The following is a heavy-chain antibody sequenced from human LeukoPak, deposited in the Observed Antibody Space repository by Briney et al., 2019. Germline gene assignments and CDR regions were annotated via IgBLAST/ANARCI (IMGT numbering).Heavy chain of an antibody. V-gene: IGHV3-66*01. CDR1: GFTVSSNY. CDR2: IYSGGST. CDR3: ARDHFIAVAGLYYYGMDV. J-gene: IGHJ6*02. D-gene: IGHD6-19*01. Sequence: QSGGSLRLSCAASGFTVSSNYMSWVRQAPGKGLEWVSVIYSGGSTYYADSVKGRFTISRDNSKNTLYLQMNSLRAEDTAVYYCARDHFIAVAGLYYYGMDVWGQGTTVTVSS.